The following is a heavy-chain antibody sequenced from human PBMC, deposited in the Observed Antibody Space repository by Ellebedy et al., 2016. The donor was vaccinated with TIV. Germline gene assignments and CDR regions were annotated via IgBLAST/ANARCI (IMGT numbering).Heavy chain of an antibody. V-gene: IGHV3-33*02. J-gene: IGHJ4*02. D-gene: IGHD2-15*01. Sequence: GESLKISXAASGFTFRSYGMHWVRQAPGKGLEWVAVIWNDGSKEFYADFAKGRFTISRDNSKNTLFLQMNSLRAEDTAVYYCARAKVVASYYFDYWGQGTLVTVSS. CDR2: IWNDGSKE. CDR3: ARAKVVASYYFDY. CDR1: GFTFRSYG.